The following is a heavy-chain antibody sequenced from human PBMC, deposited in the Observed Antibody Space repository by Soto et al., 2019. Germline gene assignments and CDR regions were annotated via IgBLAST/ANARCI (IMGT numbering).Heavy chain of an antibody. J-gene: IGHJ6*02. D-gene: IGHD3-3*01. CDR1: GYTFTSYG. CDR2: ISAYNGNT. CDR3: ARHQSLRFLEWSASYYYYYGMDV. V-gene: IGHV1-18*01. Sequence: EASVKVSCKASGYTFTSYGISWVRQAPGQGLERMGWISAYNGNTNYAQKLQGRVTMTTDTSTSTAYMELRSLRSDDTAVYYCARHQSLRFLEWSASYYYYYGMDVWGQGTTVTVSS.